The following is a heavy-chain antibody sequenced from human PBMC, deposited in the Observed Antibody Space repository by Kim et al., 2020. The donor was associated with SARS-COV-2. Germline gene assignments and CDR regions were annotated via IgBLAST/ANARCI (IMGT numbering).Heavy chain of an antibody. Sequence: ASVKVSCKASGYTFTSYAMHWVRQAPGQRLEWMGWINAGNGNTKYSQKFQGRVTITRDTSASTAYMELSSLRSEDTAVYYCAREDRWIQLWDRRVGPIDYWGQGALVTVSS. CDR3: AREDRWIQLWDRRVGPIDY. CDR2: INAGNGNT. D-gene: IGHD5-18*01. V-gene: IGHV1-3*01. CDR1: GYTFTSYA. J-gene: IGHJ4*02.